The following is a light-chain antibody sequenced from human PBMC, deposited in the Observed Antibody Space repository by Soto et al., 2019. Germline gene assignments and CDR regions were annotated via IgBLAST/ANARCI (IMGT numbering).Light chain of an antibody. CDR1: QNIISW. CDR3: XQAYGFPVT. CDR2: AAS. Sequence: DIQMTQSPSTVSASVGDRVTITCRASQNIISWLAWYQQQPGRAPKLLIYAASILQSGVPSRFSGSGSGTDXXXXXXXLXXEDFAXXXXXQAYGFPVTFGQGTRLEIK. J-gene: IGKJ5*01. V-gene: IGKV1-12*01.